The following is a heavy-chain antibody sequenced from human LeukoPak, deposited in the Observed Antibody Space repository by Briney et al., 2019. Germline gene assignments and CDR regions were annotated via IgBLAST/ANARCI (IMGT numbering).Heavy chain of an antibody. CDR1: GFTFSSYG. CDR3: AKRIQSAMATGY. D-gene: IGHD5-18*01. CDR2: ISGSGGST. Sequence: GGSLRLSCAASGFTFSSYGMSWVRQAPGKGLEWVSAISGSGGSTYYADSVKGRFTISRDNSKNTLYLQMNSLRAEDTAVYYCAKRIQSAMATGYWGQGTLVTVSS. J-gene: IGHJ4*02. V-gene: IGHV3-23*01.